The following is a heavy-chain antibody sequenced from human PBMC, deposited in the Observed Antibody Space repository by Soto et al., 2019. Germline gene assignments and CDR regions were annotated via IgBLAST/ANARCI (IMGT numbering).Heavy chain of an antibody. V-gene: IGHV6-1*01. J-gene: IGHJ6*02. Sequence: QTLSLTCAISADSVASNSAAWNWIRQSPSRGLEWLGRTYYRSKWYNDYAVPVKSRITINPDTSKNQFSLQLNSVTPEDTAVYYCATERAGYYYYGMDVWGQRPTVTVSS. CDR1: ADSVASNSAA. CDR2: TYYRSKWYN. CDR3: ATERAGYYYYGMDV. D-gene: IGHD6-25*01.